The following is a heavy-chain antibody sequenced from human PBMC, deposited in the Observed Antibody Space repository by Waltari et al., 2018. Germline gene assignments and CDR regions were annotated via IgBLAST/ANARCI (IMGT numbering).Heavy chain of an antibody. D-gene: IGHD3-22*01. CDR3: ARDRKYYYYSSGYYHFFDY. CDR1: GGTFSSYA. J-gene: IGHJ4*02. V-gene: IGHV1-69*18. Sequence: QVQLVQSGAEVKKPGSSVKVSCKASGGTFSSYAISWVRQAPGQGLEWMGRIITSFGTANYAQKFQGRGTITADESTSTAYMELGSLRSGDTAVYYCARDRKYYYYSSGYYHFFDYWGQGTLVTVSS. CDR2: IITSFGTA.